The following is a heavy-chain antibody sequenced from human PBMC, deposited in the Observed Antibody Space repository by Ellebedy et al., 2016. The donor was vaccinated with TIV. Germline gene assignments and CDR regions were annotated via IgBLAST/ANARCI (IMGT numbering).Heavy chain of an antibody. D-gene: IGHD7-27*01. CDR2: ISAYNGNT. J-gene: IGHJ6*02. V-gene: IGHV1-18*04. Sequence: AASVKVSCKASGYTFTSYGISWVRQAPGQGLEWMGWISAYNGNTNYAQKFQGRASMTTDASTNTVHLELMSLNFDDTAVYYSGRELGMGRGAMDVWGQGTTVTVSS. CDR3: GRELGMGRGAMDV. CDR1: GYTFTSYG.